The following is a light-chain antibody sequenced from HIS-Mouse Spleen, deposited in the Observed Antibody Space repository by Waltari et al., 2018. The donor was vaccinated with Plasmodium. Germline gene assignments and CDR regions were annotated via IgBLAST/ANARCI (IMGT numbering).Light chain of an antibody. V-gene: IGKV2D-29*02. CDR1: QSLHSDGKTY. CDR2: EVS. CDR3: MQSIQLPLT. Sequence: DIVMTQTPLSLSVTPGQPASISCKSSQSLHSDGKTYLYWYLQKPGQSPQLLIYEVSNRFSGVPDRFSGSGSGTDFTLKISRVEAEDVGVYYCMQSIQLPLTFGGGTKVEIK. J-gene: IGKJ4*01.